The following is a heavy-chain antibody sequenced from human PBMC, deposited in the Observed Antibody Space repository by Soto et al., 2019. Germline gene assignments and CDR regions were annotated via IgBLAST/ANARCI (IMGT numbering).Heavy chain of an antibody. V-gene: IGHV3-9*01. CDR2: ISWNSGSI. CDR3: AKVALPSAAVAEYYFDY. Sequence: GGSLRLSCAASGFTFDDYAMHWVRQAPGKGLEWVSGISWNSGSIGYADSVKGRFTISRDNAKNSLYLQMNSLRAEDTALYYCAKVALPSAAVAEYYFDYWGQGTLVTVSS. D-gene: IGHD6-19*01. CDR1: GFTFDDYA. J-gene: IGHJ4*02.